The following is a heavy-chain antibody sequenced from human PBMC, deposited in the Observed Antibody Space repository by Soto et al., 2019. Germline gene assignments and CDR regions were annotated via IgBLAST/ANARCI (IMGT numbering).Heavy chain of an antibody. Sequence: PGGALRLSCAASAFSFGSYSMSWVRQAPEKGLEWDSHIIGSGGRTYYADSVKGRFTISRDNSKDTLYLPVNSLTLEHTPRDYCAPDSPGPTYDDSGQRTGETDS. V-gene: IGHV3-23*01. D-gene: IGHD3-22*01. CDR2: IIGSGGRT. CDR3: APDSPGPTYDDSGQRTGETDS. J-gene: IGHJ5*01. CDR1: AFSFGSYS.